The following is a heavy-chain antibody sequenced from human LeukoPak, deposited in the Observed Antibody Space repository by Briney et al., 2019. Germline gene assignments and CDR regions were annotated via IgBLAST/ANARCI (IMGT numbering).Heavy chain of an antibody. V-gene: IGHV4-4*02. J-gene: IGHJ4*02. CDR2: IYHSGST. CDR3: ARGGYCSSTSCYVFDS. CDR1: GGPIISSNW. Sequence: PSETLSLTCAVSGGPIISSNWWSWVRQPPGKGLEWIGEIYHSGSTNYNPSLKSRVTISVDKSKSQFSLELTSVTAADTALYYCARGGYCSSTSCYVFDSWGQGTLVTVSS. D-gene: IGHD2-2*01.